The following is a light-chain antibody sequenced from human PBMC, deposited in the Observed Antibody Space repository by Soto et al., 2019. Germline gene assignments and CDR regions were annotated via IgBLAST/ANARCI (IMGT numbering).Light chain of an antibody. J-gene: IGKJ5*01. V-gene: IGKV3-15*01. CDR2: GAS. CDR3: QQLNCWTRIT. CDR1: QSVGTN. Sequence: IWMAQSPGTLSVSPGERATLSCRASQSVGTNLAWYQQRPGQAPRLLVYGASTSDSGIPPRFSGSGSGTDFTLTIRSLQSDDSAVYYCQQLNCWTRITFGQGTRREIK.